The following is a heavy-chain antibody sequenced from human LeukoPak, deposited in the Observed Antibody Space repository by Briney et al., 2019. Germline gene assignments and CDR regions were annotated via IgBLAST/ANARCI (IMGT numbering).Heavy chain of an antibody. CDR2: INPSGGST. CDR1: GYTFTGYY. J-gene: IGHJ4*02. CDR3: ARRGSYDFWSGYYVDY. Sequence: ASVKVSCKASGYTFTGYYIHWVRQAPGQGLEWMGIINPSGGSTSYAQKFQGRVTMTRDTSTSTVYMELSSLRSEDTAVYYCARRGSYDFWSGYYVDYWGQGTLVTVSS. V-gene: IGHV1-46*01. D-gene: IGHD3-3*01.